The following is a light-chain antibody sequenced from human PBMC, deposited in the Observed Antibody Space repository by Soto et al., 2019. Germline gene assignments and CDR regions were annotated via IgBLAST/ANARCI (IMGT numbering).Light chain of an antibody. CDR3: RQYKSYWT. V-gene: IGKV1-5*03. J-gene: IGKJ1*01. CDR2: KAY. Sequence: DIQMTQSPSTLSASLGDRVTITCRASQNINSWLAWYQQKPGKAPNLLIYKAYSLENGVPSRFSGSGSGTEFTLTISSLQPDDFATYYCRQYKSYWTFCQGTKVEIK. CDR1: QNINSW.